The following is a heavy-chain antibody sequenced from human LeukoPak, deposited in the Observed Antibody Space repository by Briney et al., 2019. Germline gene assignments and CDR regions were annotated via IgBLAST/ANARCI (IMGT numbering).Heavy chain of an antibody. CDR3: ARDLRDSYGFFAFDY. D-gene: IGHD5-18*01. Sequence: GGSLRLSCAASGFAFSSYAMSWVRQPPGKGLEWVSSISSSSTYVYYADSVKGRFTTSRDNAKISLYLQMNSLGAEDTAVYYCARDLRDSYGFFAFDYWGQGTLVTVSS. V-gene: IGHV3-21*01. CDR2: ISSSSTYV. CDR1: GFAFSSYA. J-gene: IGHJ4*02.